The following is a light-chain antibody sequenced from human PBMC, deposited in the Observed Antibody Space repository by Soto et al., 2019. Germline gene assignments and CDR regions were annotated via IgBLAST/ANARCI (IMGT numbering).Light chain of an antibody. V-gene: IGKV1-5*01. CDR1: QSISSW. J-gene: IGKJ1*01. Sequence: IQRTHSPSTLSASVVYRVSITCRASQSISSWLAWYQQKPGKAPKLLIYDASSLESGVPSRFSGSGSGTEFTLTISSLEPEDFAVYYCQQRTNWPTFGQGTKVDIK. CDR2: DAS. CDR3: QQRTNWPT.